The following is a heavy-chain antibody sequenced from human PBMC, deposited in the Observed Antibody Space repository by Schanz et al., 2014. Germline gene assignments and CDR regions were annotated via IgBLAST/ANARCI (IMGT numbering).Heavy chain of an antibody. CDR1: GYIFINSG. V-gene: IGHV1-18*01. CDR2: ISVYNHNK. CDR3: AKAEYDILTDSYSRRDP. D-gene: IGHD3-9*01. J-gene: IGHJ5*02. Sequence: QVQLVQSGAEVKKPGASVKVSCKASGYIFINSGISWVRQAPGQGLEWMGWISVYNHNKEYDQKFQGRVTMTTDTSTSTAYMALTDLRSDDTAVYYCAKAEYDILTDSYSRRDPWGQGTLVTVSS.